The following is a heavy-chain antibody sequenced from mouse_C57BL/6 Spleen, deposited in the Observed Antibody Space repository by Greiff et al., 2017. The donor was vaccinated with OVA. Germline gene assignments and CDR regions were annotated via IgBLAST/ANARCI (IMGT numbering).Heavy chain of an antibody. CDR2: IDPSDSYT. Sequence: VQLQQSGAELVMPGASVKLSCKASGYTFTSYWMHWVKQRPGQGLEWIGEIDPSDSYTNYNQKFKGKSTLTVDKSSSTAYMQLSSLTSEDSAVYYCARSYYYGSPSYFDYWGQGTTLTVSS. CDR1: GYTFTSYW. V-gene: IGHV1-69*01. J-gene: IGHJ2*01. CDR3: ARSYYYGSPSYFDY. D-gene: IGHD1-1*01.